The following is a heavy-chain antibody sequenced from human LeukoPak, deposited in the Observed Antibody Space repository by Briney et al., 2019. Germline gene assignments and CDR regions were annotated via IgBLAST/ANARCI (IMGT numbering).Heavy chain of an antibody. D-gene: IGHD2/OR15-2a*01. Sequence: GGSLRLSCAASGNYWMHWARQAPGKGLVWVSHINSDGSWTSYADSVKGRFTISKDNAKNTVYLQMNSLRAEDTAVYYCVSFYEAYWGRGTLVTVSS. CDR2: INSDGSWT. CDR1: GNYW. J-gene: IGHJ4*02. CDR3: VSFYEAY. V-gene: IGHV3-74*01.